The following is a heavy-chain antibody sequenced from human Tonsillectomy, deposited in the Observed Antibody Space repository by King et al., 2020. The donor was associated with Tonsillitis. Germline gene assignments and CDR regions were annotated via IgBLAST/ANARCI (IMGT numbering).Heavy chain of an antibody. CDR3: AIDPYGGNASCDGVL. V-gene: IGHV1-18*01. D-gene: IGHD4-23*01. CDR2: ISTNNGNT. CDR1: GYSFTSYS. Sequence: VQLVESGAEVKQPGASVKVSCKASGYSFTSYSISWVRQAPGQGLEWMGWISTNNGNTNYAQKLQGRVTMTTDTSTRTAYMEMRSLGSDDTAVYYCAIDPYGGNASCDGVLWGRGALVTVSS. J-gene: IGHJ2*01.